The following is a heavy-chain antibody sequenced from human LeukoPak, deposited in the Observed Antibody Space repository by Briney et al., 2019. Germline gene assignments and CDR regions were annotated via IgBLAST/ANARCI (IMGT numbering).Heavy chain of an antibody. D-gene: IGHD6-13*01. CDR2: MRPKSGNT. CDR3: ATSRSSLQQLVRHCDF. V-gene: IGHV1-8*01. CDR1: EYTFSSYD. J-gene: IGHJ4*02. Sequence: ASVKVSCKASEYTFSSYDINWVLQATGQGLEWMGWMRPKSGNTGYAQKFQGRVTMTRNTSISTAYMELSNLRSEDTAIYYCATSRSSLQQLVRHCDFWGQGTLVTVSS.